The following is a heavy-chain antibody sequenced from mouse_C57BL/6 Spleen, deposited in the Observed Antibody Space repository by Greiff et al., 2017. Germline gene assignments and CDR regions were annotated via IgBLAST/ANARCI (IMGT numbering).Heavy chain of an antibody. CDR1: GFTFSSYG. CDR2: ISSGGSYT. V-gene: IGHV5-6*02. D-gene: IGHD1-1*01. J-gene: IGHJ2*01. CDR3: ARLLYYFDY. Sequence: DVKLVESGGDLVKPGGSLKLSCAASGFTFSSYGMSWVRQTPDKRLEWVATISSGGSYTYYPDSVKGRFTISRDNAKNTLYLQMSSLKSEDTAMYYCARLLYYFDYWGQGTTLTVSS.